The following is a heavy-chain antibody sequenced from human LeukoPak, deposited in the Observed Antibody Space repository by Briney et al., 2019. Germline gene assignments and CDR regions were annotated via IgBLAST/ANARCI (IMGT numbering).Heavy chain of an antibody. D-gene: IGHD3-9*01. J-gene: IGHJ6*02. V-gene: IGHV3-23*01. Sequence: GGSLRLSCAASGFTFSSYAMSWVRQAPGKGLEWVSAISGSGGSTYYADSVKGRFTISRDNSKNTLYLQMNSLKTEDTAVYYCTTNQVLRYFDWLFYGMDVWGQGTTVTVSS. CDR2: ISGSGGST. CDR1: GFTFSSYA. CDR3: TTNQVLRYFDWLFYGMDV.